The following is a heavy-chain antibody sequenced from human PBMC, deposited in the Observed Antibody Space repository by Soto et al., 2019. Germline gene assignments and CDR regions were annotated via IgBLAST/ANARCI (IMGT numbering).Heavy chain of an antibody. V-gene: IGHV1-18*01. J-gene: IGHJ6*02. CDR1: SYSIPSYS. CDR3: AREGPAPYYYYGMYV. Sequence: GASLNLSCKACSYSIPSYSKPCVRRPLRDRLESIRRFSGYNGNTNYAQKLQGRVTMTTDTATSTAYMELRSLRSDDTAVYYCAREGPAPYYYYGMYVWGQGSTVTVSS. CDR2: FSGYNGNT.